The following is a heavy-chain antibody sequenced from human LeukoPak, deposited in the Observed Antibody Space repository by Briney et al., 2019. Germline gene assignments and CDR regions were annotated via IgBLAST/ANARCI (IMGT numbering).Heavy chain of an antibody. D-gene: IGHD4-23*01. V-gene: IGHV4-59*12. J-gene: IGHJ4*02. CDR3: ARGTTVVNPLDY. Sequence: PSETLSLTCTVSGGSISSYYWSWIRQPPGKGLEWIGYIYYSGSTNYNPSLKSRVTISVDTSKNQFSLKLSSVTAADTAVYYCARGTTVVNPLDYWGQGTLVTVSS. CDR2: IYYSGST. CDR1: GGSISSYY.